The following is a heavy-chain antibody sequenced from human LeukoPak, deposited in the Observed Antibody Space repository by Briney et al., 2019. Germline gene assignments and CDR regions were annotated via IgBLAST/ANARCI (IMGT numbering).Heavy chain of an antibody. J-gene: IGHJ4*02. Sequence: ASVKVSCKASGYTFTSYYMHWVRQAPGQGLEWMGIINPSGGSTSYAQKFQGRVTMTRDTSTSTVYMELSSLRSEDTAVYYCARDQGSKAGGYGLFDYWGQGTLVTVSS. CDR3: ARDQGSKAGGYGLFDY. CDR1: GYTFTSYY. D-gene: IGHD3-22*01. V-gene: IGHV1-46*01. CDR2: INPSGGST.